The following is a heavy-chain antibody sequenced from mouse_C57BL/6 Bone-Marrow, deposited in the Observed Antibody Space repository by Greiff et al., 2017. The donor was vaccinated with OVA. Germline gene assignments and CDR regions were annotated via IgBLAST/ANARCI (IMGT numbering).Heavy chain of an antibody. CDR1: GFTFSDFY. V-gene: IGHV7-1*01. Sequence: EVKLVESGGGLVQSGRSLRLSCATSGFTFSDFYMEWVRQAPGKGLEWIAASRNKANDYTTEYSASVKGRFIVSRDTSQSILYLQMNALRAEDTAIYYCARDPYDYDGAMDYWGQGTSVTVSS. CDR2: SRNKANDYTT. J-gene: IGHJ4*01. D-gene: IGHD2-4*01. CDR3: ARDPYDYDGAMDY.